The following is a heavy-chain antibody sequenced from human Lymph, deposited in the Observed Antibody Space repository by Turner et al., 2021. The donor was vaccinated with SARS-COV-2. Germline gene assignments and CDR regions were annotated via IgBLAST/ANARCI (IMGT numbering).Heavy chain of an antibody. CDR2: ISWNSSSI. CDR3: AKGRRFGMDV. J-gene: IGHJ6*02. V-gene: IGHV3-9*01. CDR1: GFTFDEYV. Sequence: EVQLVESGGGLVQPGRSLRLSCAASGFTFDEYVMYWVRQAPGKGLEWVSGISWNSSSIGYADSVKGRFTISRDNAKNSLYLQMNSLRAEYTALYYCAKGRRFGMDVWGQGTTVTVSS.